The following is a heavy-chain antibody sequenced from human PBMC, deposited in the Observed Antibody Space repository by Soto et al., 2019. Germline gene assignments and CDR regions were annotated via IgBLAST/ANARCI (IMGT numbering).Heavy chain of an antibody. D-gene: IGHD2-15*01. CDR2: FIPIFGRA. J-gene: IGHJ6*02. V-gene: IGHV1-69*13. Sequence: SVKVSCKASGGTFTSYAIRRVRQAPRQQLEWMGGFIPIFGRANYAQKMQGRVTITANESTSRAYMELSSLRSEDTTVYYCARSSEWVVAATPSYYEYNGMDVWGQGTLVTVSS. CDR3: ARSSEWVVAATPSYYEYNGMDV. CDR1: GGTFTSYA.